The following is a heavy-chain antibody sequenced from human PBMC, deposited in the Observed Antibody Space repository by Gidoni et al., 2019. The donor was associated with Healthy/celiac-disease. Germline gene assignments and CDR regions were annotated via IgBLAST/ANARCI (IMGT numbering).Heavy chain of an antibody. J-gene: IGHJ6*02. D-gene: IGHD6-6*01. CDR2: ISSSSSYI. Sequence: EVQLVESGGGLVKPGGSLRLSCAASGFTFSSYSMNWVRQAPGKGLEWVSSISSSSSYIYYADSVKGRFTISRDNAKNSLYLQMNSLRAEDTAVYYCARDSSPGYYYYGMDVWGQGTTVTVSS. V-gene: IGHV3-21*01. CDR1: GFTFSSYS. CDR3: ARDSSPGYYYYGMDV.